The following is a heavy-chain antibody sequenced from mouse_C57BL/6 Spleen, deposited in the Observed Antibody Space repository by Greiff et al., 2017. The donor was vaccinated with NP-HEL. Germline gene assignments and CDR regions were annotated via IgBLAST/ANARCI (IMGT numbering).Heavy chain of an antibody. J-gene: IGHJ2*01. CDR3: ARNGAYYSNDYFDY. V-gene: IGHV1-85*01. D-gene: IGHD2-5*01. CDR2: IYPRAGTT. CDR1: GYTFTSYD. Sequence: QVQLQQSGPELVKPGASVKLSCKASGYTFTSYDINWVKQRPGQGLEWIGWIYPRAGTTKYNEKFKGKATLTVDTSSSTAYMELHSLTSEDSAVYFCARNGAYYSNDYFDYWGQGTTLTVSS.